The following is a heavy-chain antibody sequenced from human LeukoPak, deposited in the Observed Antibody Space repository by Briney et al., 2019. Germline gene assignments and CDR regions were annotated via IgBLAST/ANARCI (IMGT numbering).Heavy chain of an antibody. J-gene: IGHJ6*02. Sequence: SETLSLTCTVSGGSVTGYYWSWIRQPPGKGLEWIGYIHHSGNTKNNPSLESRVTMSVDASNNQLSLRLSSVTAADTAVYYCARDQGSSLGMDVWGQGTTVTVSS. CDR3: ARDQGSSLGMDV. CDR2: IHHSGNT. D-gene: IGHD6-13*01. V-gene: IGHV4-59*02. CDR1: GGSVTGYY.